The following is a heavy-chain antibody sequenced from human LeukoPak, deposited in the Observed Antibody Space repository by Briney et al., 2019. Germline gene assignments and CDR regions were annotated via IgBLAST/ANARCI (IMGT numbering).Heavy chain of an antibody. CDR3: ARVASGYDVFDI. Sequence: PSETLSLTCTVSGGSVTSGSYYCSWIRQPPGKGLQWSGYIYYSGSTNYNPSLKSRVTISVDTSKNQFSLKLSSVTAADTAVFYCARVASGYDVFDIWGKGTMVTVSS. D-gene: IGHD3-3*01. CDR2: IYYSGST. J-gene: IGHJ3*02. V-gene: IGHV4-61*01. CDR1: GGSVTSGSYY.